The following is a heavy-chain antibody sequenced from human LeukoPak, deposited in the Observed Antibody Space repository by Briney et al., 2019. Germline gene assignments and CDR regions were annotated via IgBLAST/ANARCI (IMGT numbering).Heavy chain of an antibody. CDR3: VRLRRNSDTSGFYYYYDF. Sequence: GGSLRLSCAASGFTFSSYWMHWVRQAPGKGLVWVSRINTDGTSTTYADSVKGRFTISRDNAKNTLYLQINSLRAEDTAVYYCVRLRRNSDTSGFYYYYDFWGQGTLVTVSS. D-gene: IGHD3-22*01. J-gene: IGHJ4*02. V-gene: IGHV3-74*01. CDR2: INTDGTST. CDR1: GFTFSSYW.